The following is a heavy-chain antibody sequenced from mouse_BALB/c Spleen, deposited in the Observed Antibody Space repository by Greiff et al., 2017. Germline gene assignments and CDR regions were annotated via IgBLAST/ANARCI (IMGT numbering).Heavy chain of an antibody. CDR3: ARPSRALYAMDY. V-gene: IGHV5-6*01. D-gene: IGHD3-3*01. CDR1: GFTFSSYG. CDR2: ISSGGSYT. J-gene: IGHJ4*01. Sequence: EVQLVESGGDLVKPGGSLKLSCAASGFTFSSYGMSWVRQTPDKRLEWVATISSGGSYTYYPDSVKGRFTISRDNAKNTLYLQMSSLKSEDTAMYYCARPSRALYAMDYWGQGTSVTVSA.